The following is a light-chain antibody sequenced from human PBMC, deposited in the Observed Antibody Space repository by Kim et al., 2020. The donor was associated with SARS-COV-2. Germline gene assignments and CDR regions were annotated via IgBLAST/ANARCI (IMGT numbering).Light chain of an antibody. V-gene: IGLV3-25*03. CDR1: GVPKRD. J-gene: IGLJ2*01. CDR3: QSADSSSTHVV. Sequence: PGQRARITCSGDGVPKRDAYCYRQKPDQAPVPVIYTDSERPSGIPDRFSGSSSRTTVTSTISGIQAEAEADYDCQSADSSSTHVVFGGGTQLTVL. CDR2: TDS.